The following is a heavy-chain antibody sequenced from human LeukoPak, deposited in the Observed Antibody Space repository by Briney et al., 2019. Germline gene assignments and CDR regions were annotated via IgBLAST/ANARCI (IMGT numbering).Heavy chain of an antibody. CDR1: GLTFSSYG. D-gene: IGHD2-8*01. CDR3: AKDYPNHY. Sequence: GGSLRLSCAASGLTFSSYGMHWVRQAPGKGLEWVAVISYDGSNKYYADSVKGRFTISRDNSKNTLYLQMNSLRAEDTAVYYCAKDYPNHYWGQGTLVTVSS. V-gene: IGHV3-30*18. J-gene: IGHJ4*02. CDR2: ISYDGSNK.